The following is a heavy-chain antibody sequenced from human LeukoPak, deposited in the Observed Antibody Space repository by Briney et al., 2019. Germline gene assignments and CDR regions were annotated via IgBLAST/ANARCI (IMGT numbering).Heavy chain of an antibody. V-gene: IGHV3-23*01. J-gene: IGHJ5*02. CDR3: AKTWYGSGSYYPMFDP. D-gene: IGHD3-10*01. CDR1: GFTFSSYA. Sequence: GGSLRLPCAASGFTFSSYAMSWVRQAPGKGLEWVSGISGSGGSTYYADSVKGRFTISRDNSKNTLYLQMNSRRAEDTAVYYCAKTWYGSGSYYPMFDPWGQGTLVTVSS. CDR2: ISGSGGST.